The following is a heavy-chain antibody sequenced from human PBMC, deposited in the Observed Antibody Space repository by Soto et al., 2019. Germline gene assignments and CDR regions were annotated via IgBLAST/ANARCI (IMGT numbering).Heavy chain of an antibody. CDR1: GGSINSGGYY. CDR2: IFYSGST. CDR3: ARNSISKKIDY. Sequence: QVQLQESGPGLVKPSQTLSLTCSVSGGSINSGGYYWTWIRQHPGKGLEWIGNIFYSGSTSYNPSLKSRLTISIDTSETHFSLKLSSVTAADTAVYYCARNSISKKIDYWGQGTLVTVSS. D-gene: IGHD3-22*01. V-gene: IGHV4-31*03. J-gene: IGHJ4*02.